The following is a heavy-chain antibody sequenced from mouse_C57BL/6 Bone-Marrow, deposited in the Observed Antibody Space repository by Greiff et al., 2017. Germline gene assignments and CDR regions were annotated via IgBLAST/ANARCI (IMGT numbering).Heavy chain of an antibody. CDR1: GYTFTSYW. V-gene: IGHV1-55*01. J-gene: IGHJ4*01. CDR3: ASGGGRAMDY. Sequence: VQLQQPGAELVKPGASVKMSCKASGYTFTSYWITWVKQRPGQGLEWIGDIYPGSGSTNYTEKFTSKATLTVDTSSSTAYMQLSSLTSEDSAVYYCASGGGRAMDYWGQGTSVTVSS. CDR2: IYPGSGST. D-gene: IGHD3-3*01.